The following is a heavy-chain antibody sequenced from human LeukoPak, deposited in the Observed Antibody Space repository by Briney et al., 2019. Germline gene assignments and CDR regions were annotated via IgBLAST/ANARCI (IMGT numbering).Heavy chain of an antibody. D-gene: IGHD6-13*01. CDR1: GFTVSSNY. V-gene: IGHV3-11*04. CDR2: ISSSGSTI. CDR3: ARGGYSSSWYY. Sequence: PGGSLRLSCAASGFTVSSNYMSWVRQAPGKGLEWVSYISSSGSTIYYADSVKGRFTISRDNAKNSLYLQMNSLRAEDTAVYYCARGGYSSSWYYWGQGTLVTVSS. J-gene: IGHJ4*02.